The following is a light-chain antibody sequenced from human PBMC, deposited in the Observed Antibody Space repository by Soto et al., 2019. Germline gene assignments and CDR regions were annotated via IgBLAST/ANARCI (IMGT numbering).Light chain of an antibody. CDR3: QQRNNWPRIT. CDR1: QSVGSY. Sequence: EVLLTQSPATLSLSPGERATLSCRASQSVGSYLAWYQQKPGQAPRLLIYDASKRATDIPTRFSGSGSGTDXXXXXXXXXXXXFAVYYCQQRNNWPRITFGQXTRLEIK. J-gene: IGKJ5*01. CDR2: DAS. V-gene: IGKV3-11*01.